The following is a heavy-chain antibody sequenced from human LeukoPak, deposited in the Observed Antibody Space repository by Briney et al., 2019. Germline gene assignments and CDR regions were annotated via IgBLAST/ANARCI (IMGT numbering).Heavy chain of an antibody. Sequence: SETLSLTCAVSGGSISSGGYSWSWIRQPPGKGLEWIGYIYHSGSTYYNPSLKSRVTISVARSKNQFSLKLSSVTAADTAVYYCASLLATTLIDYWGQGTLVTVSS. CDR2: IYHSGST. CDR3: ASLLATTLIDY. CDR1: GGSISSGGYS. V-gene: IGHV4-30-2*01. J-gene: IGHJ4*02. D-gene: IGHD4-11*01.